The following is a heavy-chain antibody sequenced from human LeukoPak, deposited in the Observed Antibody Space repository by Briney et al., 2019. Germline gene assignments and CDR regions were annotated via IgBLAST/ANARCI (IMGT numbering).Heavy chain of an antibody. CDR3: AKATYHYESRGYYTLGN. V-gene: IGHV3-23*01. CDR2: LSGTGGST. J-gene: IGHJ4*02. Sequence: GESLRLSCAASGFSFSSYAMRWVRQAPGKGLEWVSALSGTGGSTYYADSVRGRFSISRDNSKNTLFLQMDSLRAEDTAVYYCAKATYHYESRGYYTLGNWGQGTLVTVAS. CDR1: GFSFSSYA. D-gene: IGHD3-22*01.